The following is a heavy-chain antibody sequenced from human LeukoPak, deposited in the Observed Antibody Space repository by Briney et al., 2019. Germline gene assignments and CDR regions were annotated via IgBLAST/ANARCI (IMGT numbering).Heavy chain of an antibody. D-gene: IGHD6-13*01. Sequence: GGSLRLSCAASGFTFNKFAMSWVRQAPGKGLEWVSGIIENGGETYYADSVRGRFTISRDNSKNTLYLQMNSLRAEDTAVYYCAKDYEYNSNTWYFHWGRGTLVSVSS. J-gene: IGHJ4*02. CDR3: AKDYEYNSNTWYFH. CDR2: IIENGGET. CDR1: GFTFNKFA. V-gene: IGHV3-23*01.